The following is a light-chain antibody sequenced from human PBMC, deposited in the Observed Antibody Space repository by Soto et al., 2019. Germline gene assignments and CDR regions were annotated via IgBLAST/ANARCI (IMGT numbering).Light chain of an antibody. Sequence: DTQMAQTPSSLSASVEDRITITCRASQSISSYLNWYQQKPGEVPRFLIYAASSLQRGVPSRFSGSGSGTDFTLTISSLQPEDFATYYCQHYNSYSEAFGQGTKVDIK. CDR3: QHYNSYSEA. V-gene: IGKV1-39*01. J-gene: IGKJ1*01. CDR2: AAS. CDR1: QSISSY.